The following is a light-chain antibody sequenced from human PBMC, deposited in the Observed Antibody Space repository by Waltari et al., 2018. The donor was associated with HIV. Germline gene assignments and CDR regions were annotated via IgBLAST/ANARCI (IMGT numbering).Light chain of an antibody. J-gene: IGLJ2*01. Sequence: QSALTQPASVSGSPGQPLTISCTVTSRDVGGYNYVPWYQHHPGKAPKLMIYDVSNRPSGVSNRFSGSKSGNTASLTISGLQAEDEADYYCNSYTTSSTLHVVFGGGTKLTVL. CDR2: DVS. CDR3: NSYTTSSTLHVV. CDR1: SRDVGGYNY. V-gene: IGLV2-14*03.